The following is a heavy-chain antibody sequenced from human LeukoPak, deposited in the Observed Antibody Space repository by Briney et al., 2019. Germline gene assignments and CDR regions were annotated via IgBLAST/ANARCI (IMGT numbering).Heavy chain of an antibody. J-gene: IGHJ4*02. CDR3: AREYCGGDCYIIDY. D-gene: IGHD2-21*02. CDR1: GFTFSSYS. Sequence: GGSLRLSCAASGFTFSSYSMNWVRQAPGKGLEWVSSISSSSGYIYYADSVKGRFTISRDNAKNSLYLQMNSLRAEDTAVYYCAREYCGGDCYIIDYWGQGTLVTVSS. CDR2: ISSSSGYI. V-gene: IGHV3-21*01.